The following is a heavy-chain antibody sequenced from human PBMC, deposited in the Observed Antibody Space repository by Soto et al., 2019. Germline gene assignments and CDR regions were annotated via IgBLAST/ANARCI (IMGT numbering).Heavy chain of an antibody. D-gene: IGHD3-3*01. CDR3: ARAYYDFWRGLYGMDV. J-gene: IGHJ6*02. Sequence: SQTRSLPGAISGASVSSNSAAWDSIRQSPSTGLEWLGRTYYRSKWYNDYAVSVKSRITINPDTSKNQFSLQLNSVTPEDTAVYYCARAYYDFWRGLYGMDVWGQGTTVTVSS. CDR1: GASVSSNSAA. V-gene: IGHV6-1*01. CDR2: TYYRSKWYN.